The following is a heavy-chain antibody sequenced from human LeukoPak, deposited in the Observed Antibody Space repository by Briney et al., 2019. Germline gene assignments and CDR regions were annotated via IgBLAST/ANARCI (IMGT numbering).Heavy chain of an antibody. J-gene: IGHJ4*02. Sequence: KVSCKASGGTFSSYTISWVRQAPGQGLEWMGGIIPIFGTANYAQKFQGRVTITTDESTSTAYMELSSLRSEDTAVYYCAREGMGDSAHFDYWGQGTLVTVSS. CDR3: AREGMGDSAHFDY. D-gene: IGHD2-21*02. V-gene: IGHV1-69*05. CDR1: GGTFSSYT. CDR2: IIPIFGTA.